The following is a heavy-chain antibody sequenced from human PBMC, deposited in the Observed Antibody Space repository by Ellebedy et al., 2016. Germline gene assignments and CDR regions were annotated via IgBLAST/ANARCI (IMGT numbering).Heavy chain of an antibody. D-gene: IGHD6-6*01. Sequence: SETLFLTXTVSGGSISSYYWSWIRQPPGKGLEWIGYIYYSGSTNYNPSLKSRVTISVDTSKNQFSLKLSSVTAADTAVYYCARGVRWFNPWGQGTLVTVSS. CDR2: IYYSGST. J-gene: IGHJ5*02. CDR3: ARGVRWFNP. CDR1: GGSISSYY. V-gene: IGHV4-59*12.